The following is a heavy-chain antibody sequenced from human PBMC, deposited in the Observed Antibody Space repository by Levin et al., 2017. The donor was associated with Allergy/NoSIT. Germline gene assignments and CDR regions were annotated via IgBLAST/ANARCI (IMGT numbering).Heavy chain of an antibody. CDR3: AKGNTIFGVGRLDY. V-gene: IGHV3-23*01. Sequence: HAGGSLRLSCAVSGFTFSNRAMTWVRQAAGKGLEWVSGITGDGDDTHYADSVKGRFTISRDNSKNTLFLQMNSLRAEDTAIYYCAKGNTIFGVGRLDYWGQGTLVTVSS. D-gene: IGHD3-3*01. J-gene: IGHJ4*02. CDR2: ITGDGDDT. CDR1: GFTFSNRA.